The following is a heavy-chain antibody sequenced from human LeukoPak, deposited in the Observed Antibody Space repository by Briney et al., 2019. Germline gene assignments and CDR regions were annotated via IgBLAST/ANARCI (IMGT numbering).Heavy chain of an antibody. J-gene: IGHJ3*01. D-gene: IGHD1-26*01. V-gene: IGHV3-72*01. CDR3: AKDDLSGSGTWYVFDV. CDR1: GFSFSDHY. Sequence: PGGSLRLSCAASGFSFSDHYMGWARQAPGKGLEWVGRSRNKANSYTTEFAASVKGRFTISRDDSKNSMSLQMNSLKTEDTAVYYCAKDDLSGSGTWYVFDVWGQGTMVIVSS. CDR2: SRNKANSYTT.